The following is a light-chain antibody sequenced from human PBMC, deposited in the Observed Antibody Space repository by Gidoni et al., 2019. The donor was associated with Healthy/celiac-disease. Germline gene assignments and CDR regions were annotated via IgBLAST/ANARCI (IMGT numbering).Light chain of an antibody. Sequence: QSALTQHAPVSGSPGQSLTISCTGTSSDVGGYNYVSWYQQHPGKAPNLMIYEVSKRPSGVSHRFSGSKSGNTASLTISGLQAEDEADYYCSSHTSSSTLVFGGGTKLTVL. V-gene: IGLV2-14*01. J-gene: IGLJ2*01. CDR2: EVS. CDR1: SSDVGGYNY. CDR3: SSHTSSSTLV.